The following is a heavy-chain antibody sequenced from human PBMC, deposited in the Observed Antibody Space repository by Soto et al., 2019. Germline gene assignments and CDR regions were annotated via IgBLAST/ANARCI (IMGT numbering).Heavy chain of an antibody. CDR2: NYYSGVT. Sequence: SETLSLTCTVSGGSISSGGYYWTWIRQHPGKGLEWIGYNYYSGVTYYNPSLKSRVTISLDTSKNQFSLKLSSVTAADTAVYYYARGSSIAGLYYGMDVWGQGTTVTVSS. CDR1: GGSISSGGYY. D-gene: IGHD6-6*01. J-gene: IGHJ6*02. V-gene: IGHV4-31*03. CDR3: ARGSSIAGLYYGMDV.